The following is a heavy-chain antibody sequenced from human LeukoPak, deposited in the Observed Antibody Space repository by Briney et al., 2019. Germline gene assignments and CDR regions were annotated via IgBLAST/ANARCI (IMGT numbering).Heavy chain of an antibody. CDR2: ISGSGGST. CDR3: AIDTAMIVVGRSFDC. V-gene: IGHV3-23*01. D-gene: IGHD3-22*01. Sequence: GVNLRCNCAASGFTFSSYAMSWVRQAPGKGLEWVSAISGSGGSTYYADPVKGRFTVSGDNSKNTLYLQRKSLRAGDTVVCDSAIDTAMIVVGRSFDCWGQGALVTVSS. J-gene: IGHJ4*02. CDR1: GFTFSSYA.